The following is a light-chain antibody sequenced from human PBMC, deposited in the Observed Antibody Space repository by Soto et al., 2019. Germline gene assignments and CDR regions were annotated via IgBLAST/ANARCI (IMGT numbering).Light chain of an antibody. CDR1: QNVNNW. CDR2: DAS. J-gene: IGKJ1*01. CDR3: QQYNTYWT. Sequence: DIQMPQFPSALSASVGDRVTLTCPASQNVNNWLAWYQHKPGKAPQLLIYDASVLETGVPSRFSGSGSGTEFTLAISGLQSDDFATYYCQQYNTYWTFGPGTKVDIK. V-gene: IGKV1-5*01.